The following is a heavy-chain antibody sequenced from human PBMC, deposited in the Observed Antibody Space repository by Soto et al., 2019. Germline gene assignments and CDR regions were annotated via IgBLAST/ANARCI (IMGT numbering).Heavy chain of an antibody. CDR1: GFTFSSYA. V-gene: IGHV3-23*01. CDR2: ISGSGGST. J-gene: IGHJ3*02. CDR3: AKIPHSSSWYLDAFAI. D-gene: IGHD6-13*01. Sequence: EVQLLESGGGLVQPGGSLRLSCAASGFTFSSYAMSGVRQAPGKGLGWVSAISGSGGSTYYADSVKGRFTISRDNSKNTLYLQMNSLRAEDTAVYYCAKIPHSSSWYLDAFAIWGQGTMVTVSS.